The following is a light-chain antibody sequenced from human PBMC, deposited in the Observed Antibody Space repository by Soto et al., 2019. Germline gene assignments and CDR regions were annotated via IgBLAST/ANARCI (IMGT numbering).Light chain of an antibody. CDR2: GAS. CDR1: QSVSSRF. V-gene: IGKV3-20*01. J-gene: IGKJ2*01. CDR3: QQYGSSPYT. Sequence: EIVLTQSPGTLSLSPGDRATLSCRASQSVSSRFFAWYQQKPGQAPRLLMYGASNRATGIPDRFSGTGARKDFPLTISRLEHEDFAVYYCQQYGSSPYTFGLGTKLEIK.